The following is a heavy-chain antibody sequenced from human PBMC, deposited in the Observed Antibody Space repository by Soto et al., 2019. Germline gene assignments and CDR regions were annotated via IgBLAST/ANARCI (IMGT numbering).Heavy chain of an antibody. V-gene: IGHV1-18*01. CDR2: ISAYNGNT. CDR1: GYTFTSYG. J-gene: IGHJ4*02. Sequence: ASVKVSCKASGYTFTSYGISWVRQAPGQGLEWMGWISAYNGNTNYAQKLQGRVTMTTDTSTSTAYMELRSLRSDDTAVYYCARSDVDIDRVDYFDYWGQGTLVTVSS. CDR3: ARSDVDIDRVDYFDY. D-gene: IGHD5-12*01.